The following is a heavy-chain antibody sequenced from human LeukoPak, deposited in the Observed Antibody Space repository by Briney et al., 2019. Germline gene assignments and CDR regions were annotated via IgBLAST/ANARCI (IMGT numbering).Heavy chain of an antibody. CDR2: IKQDGSEK. CDR3: ARDQPTPRTAIFDY. D-gene: IGHD2-2*02. CDR1: GCTFSSYW. Sequence: PGGSLSFSCAASGCTFSSYWRSWVRQAPGKGLEWAANIKQDGSEKYYVDSVKGRFTISRDNAKNSLYLQMNSLRAEDTAEYYWARDQPTPRTAIFDYWGQGTQVTVSS. V-gene: IGHV3-7*01. J-gene: IGHJ4*02.